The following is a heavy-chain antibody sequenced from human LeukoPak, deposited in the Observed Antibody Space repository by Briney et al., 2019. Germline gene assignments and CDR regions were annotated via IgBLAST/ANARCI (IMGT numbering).Heavy chain of an antibody. D-gene: IGHD1-26*01. CDR2: IRYDGTNK. CDR1: GFTFSSYG. Sequence: PGGSLRLSCAASGFTFSSYGMHWVRQAPGKGLEWVAFIRYDGTNKYYADSVKGRFTISRDNSKNTLYLQMNSLRAEDTAVYYCVKVRGGAGVYFDYWGQGTLVTVSS. J-gene: IGHJ4*02. CDR3: VKVRGGAGVYFDY. V-gene: IGHV3-30*02.